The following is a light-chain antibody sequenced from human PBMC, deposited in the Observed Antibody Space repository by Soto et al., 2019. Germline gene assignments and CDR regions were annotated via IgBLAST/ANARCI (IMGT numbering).Light chain of an antibody. Sequence: EIVMTQSPATLSVSPGERATLSCRASQSVSSNLAWYQQTPGQAPRLPIYDASTRATGIPARFSGSGSGTEFTLTISSLQSEDFAVYYCQQYNNWPRTFGQGTKVEIK. J-gene: IGKJ1*01. CDR3: QQYNNWPRT. CDR1: QSVSSN. V-gene: IGKV3-15*01. CDR2: DAS.